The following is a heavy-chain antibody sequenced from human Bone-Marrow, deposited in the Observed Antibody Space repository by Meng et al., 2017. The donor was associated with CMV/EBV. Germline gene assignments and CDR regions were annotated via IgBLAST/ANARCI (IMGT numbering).Heavy chain of an antibody. J-gene: IGHJ4*02. CDR2: INPSGGST. D-gene: IGHD3-22*01. V-gene: IGHV1-46*01. CDR3: ARDLLHYYDSSGYSLYFDY. Sequence: ASVKVSCKASGYTFTSYYMHWVRQAPGQGLEWMGIINPSGGSTSYAQKFQGRVTMTRDTSTSTVYMELSSLRSEDTAVYYCARDLLHYYDSSGYSLYFDYCGQGTLVTVSS. CDR1: GYTFTSYY.